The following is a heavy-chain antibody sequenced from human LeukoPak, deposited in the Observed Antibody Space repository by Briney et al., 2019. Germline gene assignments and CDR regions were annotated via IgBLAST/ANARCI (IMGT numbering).Heavy chain of an antibody. CDR2: ISHTSRTI. Sequence: GGSLRLSCAASGFAFSDYYINWIRQASGQGLEWISYISHTSRTIYYAESVKGRFTISRDNTEKLVYLQMNSLRVDDTAQYYCASGPLTSTSGYPYFETWGPGTLVTVSS. D-gene: IGHD2-2*01. CDR1: GFAFSDYY. CDR3: ASGPLTSTSGYPYFET. V-gene: IGHV3-11*01. J-gene: IGHJ5*02.